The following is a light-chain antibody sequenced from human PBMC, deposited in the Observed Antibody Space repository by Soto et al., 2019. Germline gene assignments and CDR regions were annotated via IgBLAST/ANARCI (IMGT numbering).Light chain of an antibody. J-gene: IGLJ7*01. CDR1: SSNIGAGYD. CDR2: DNT. Sequence: QPVLTQPPSVSGAPGQRVTISCTGSSSNIGAGYDVHWYQHLPGTAPNLLIYDNTNRPSGVPDRFSGSKSGTSASLAITGLQAEDEADYYCQSYDRSLSDYVFGSGTQLTVL. CDR3: QSYDRSLSDYV. V-gene: IGLV1-40*01.